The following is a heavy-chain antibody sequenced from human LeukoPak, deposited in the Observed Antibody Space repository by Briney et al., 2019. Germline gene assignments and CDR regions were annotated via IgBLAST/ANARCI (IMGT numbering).Heavy chain of an antibody. CDR2: MQSTGNS. CDR3: ARDKQHSYGRYFDH. D-gene: IGHD5-18*01. Sequence: PSETLSLTCTVSAGSISTYHWNWIRKSPEKGLEWIGYMQSTGNSNYNPSFKSRVTISVDMSRNQIVLYLSSVTAADTAVYFCARDKQHSYGRYFDHWGQGIRSPSPQ. J-gene: IGHJ4*02. CDR1: AGSISTYH. V-gene: IGHV4-59*01.